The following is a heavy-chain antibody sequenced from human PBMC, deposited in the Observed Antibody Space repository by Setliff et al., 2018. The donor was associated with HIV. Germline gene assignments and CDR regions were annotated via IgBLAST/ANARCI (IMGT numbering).Heavy chain of an antibody. Sequence: PSETLSLTCAVYGGSFNDYYWTWIRQPPGKGPEWIGEIDHSGSTKDHASLKSRVTISIDTSKNQISLKLSSVNAADTAVYYCARGLNYYGSGSYLPLGYRGQGTLVTVSS. D-gene: IGHD3-10*01. CDR1: GGSFNDYY. CDR3: ARGLNYYGSGSYLPLGY. V-gene: IGHV4-34*01. CDR2: IDHSGST. J-gene: IGHJ4*02.